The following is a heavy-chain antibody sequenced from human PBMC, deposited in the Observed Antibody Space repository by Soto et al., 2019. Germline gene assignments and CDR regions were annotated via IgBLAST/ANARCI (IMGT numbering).Heavy chain of an antibody. J-gene: IGHJ4*02. V-gene: IGHV1-69*02. CDR3: ARAPNYYDSSGYYGQNPYYFDY. Sequence: QVQLVQSGAEVKRPGSSVKVSCKASGTTFSISTINWVRQAPGQGLEWMGRIIPMLNMANYAQKFQGKVTMTADKFTNTAYMEPCSLTTEDPAVYYCARAPNYYDSSGYYGQNPYYFDYWGQGTLVTVSS. D-gene: IGHD3-22*01. CDR1: GTTFSIST. CDR2: IIPMLNMA.